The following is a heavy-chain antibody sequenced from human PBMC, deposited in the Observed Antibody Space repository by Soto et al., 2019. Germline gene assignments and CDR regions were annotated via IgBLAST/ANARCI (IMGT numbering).Heavy chain of an antibody. J-gene: IGHJ6*02. V-gene: IGHV1-69*06. CDR1: GGTFRSYA. Sequence: SLKVSCKASGGTFRSYAISWVRQAPGQGLEWMGGIIPIFGTANYAQKFQGRVTITADKSTSTAYMELSSLRSEDTAVYYCAANPGYYYGMDVWGQGTTVTVSS. CDR2: IIPIFGTA. CDR3: AANPGYYYGMDV.